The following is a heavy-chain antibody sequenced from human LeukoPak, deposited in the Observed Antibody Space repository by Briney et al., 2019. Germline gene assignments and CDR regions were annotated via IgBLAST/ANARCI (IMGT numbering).Heavy chain of an antibody. J-gene: IGHJ3*02. CDR2: ISYDGSNK. Sequence: QPGRSLRLSCAASGFTFSSYAMHWVRQAPGKGLEWVAVISYDGSNKYYADSVKGRFTISRDNSKSTLYLQMNSLRAEDTAVYYCAKSFGRLLVNVWDAFDIWGQGTMVTVSS. V-gene: IGHV3-30*18. CDR3: AKSFGRLLVNVWDAFDI. CDR1: GFTFSSYA. D-gene: IGHD3-9*01.